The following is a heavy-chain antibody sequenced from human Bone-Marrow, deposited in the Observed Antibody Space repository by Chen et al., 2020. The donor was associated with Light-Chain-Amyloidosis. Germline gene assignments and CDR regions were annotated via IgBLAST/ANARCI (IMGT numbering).Heavy chain of an antibody. D-gene: IGHD1-1*01. J-gene: IGHJ2*01. CDR2: VSGDGATT. CDR1: GFSFRSFA. V-gene: IGHV3-23*01. Sequence: EVQLLESGGGLVQPGGSLRLSCAASGFSFRSFALTRARQAPGKGLEWVSGVSGDGATTYYADSVKGRFTISRDNSKNTLYLQMNSLRAEDTALYYCAKTTMAGGWHFDLWGRGTVVTVSS. CDR3: AKTTMAGGWHFDL.